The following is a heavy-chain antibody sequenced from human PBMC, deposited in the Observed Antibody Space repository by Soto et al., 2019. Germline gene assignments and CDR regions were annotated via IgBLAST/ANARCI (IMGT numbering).Heavy chain of an antibody. Sequence: QVQLVQSGAEVKKPGASVKVSCKASGYTFTGYYMHWVRQAPGQGLEWIGGITPNSGGTNYAQKFQSRVTMTRDRSISTAYMKLSRLRSDDTAVYYCAREKPRYNWNDVYGMDVWGQGTTVTVSS. CDR1: GYTFTGYY. V-gene: IGHV1-2*02. J-gene: IGHJ6*02. CDR2: ITPNSGGT. CDR3: AREKPRYNWNDVYGMDV. D-gene: IGHD1-1*01.